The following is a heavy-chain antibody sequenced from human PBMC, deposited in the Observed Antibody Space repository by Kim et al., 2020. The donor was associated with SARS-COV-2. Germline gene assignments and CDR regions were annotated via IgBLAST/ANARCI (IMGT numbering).Heavy chain of an antibody. J-gene: IGHJ6*01. CDR2: IIPILGIA. V-gene: IGHV1-69*04. CDR3: ARDGNDYGDYVFYYYYGMD. D-gene: IGHD4-17*01. CDR1: GGTFSSYA. Sequence: SVKVSCKASGGTFSSYAISWVRQAPGQGLEWMGRIIPILGIANYAQKFQGRVTITADKSTSTAYMELSSLRSEDTAVYYCARDGNDYGDYVFYYYYGMD.